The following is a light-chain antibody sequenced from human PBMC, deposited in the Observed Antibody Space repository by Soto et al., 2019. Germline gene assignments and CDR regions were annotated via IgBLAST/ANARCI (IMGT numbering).Light chain of an antibody. CDR1: QTIVNN. Sequence: EIVMTQSPATLSVSPGEGATLYCRSSQTIVNNLAWYQQKPGQAPRLLIYGASTRATDIPDRFSGSGSGTDFTLTISRLEPEDFAVYYCQQYGSFITFGQGTRLEI. V-gene: IGKV3-15*01. J-gene: IGKJ5*01. CDR2: GAS. CDR3: QQYGSFIT.